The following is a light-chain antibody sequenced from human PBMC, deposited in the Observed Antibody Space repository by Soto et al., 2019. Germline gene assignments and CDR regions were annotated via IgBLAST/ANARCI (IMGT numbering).Light chain of an antibody. CDR2: LEGSGSY. J-gene: IGLJ3*02. CDR1: RGHSSYI. CDR3: ETWDTNTRV. Sequence: QSVLTQSSSASASLGSSVKLTCTLSRGHSSYIIAWHQQQPGKAPRYLMKLEGSGSYNKGSGVPDRFSGSSSGAVRYLTISNLQSYDEADYYCETWDTNTRVFGGRTQLTVL. V-gene: IGLV4-60*03.